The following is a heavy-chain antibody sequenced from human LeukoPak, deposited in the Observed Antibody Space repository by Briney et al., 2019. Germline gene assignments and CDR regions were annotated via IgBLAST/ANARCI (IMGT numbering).Heavy chain of an antibody. CDR3: AKGPDYYGSGSYYSYFDY. J-gene: IGHJ4*02. V-gene: IGHV3-9*01. CDR2: ISWNSGSI. D-gene: IGHD3-10*01. Sequence: GRSLRFSCAASGFTFDDYAMHWVRQAPGKGLEWVSGISWNSGSIGYADSVKGRFTISRDNAKNSLYLQMNSLRAEDTALYYCAKGPDYYGSGSYYSYFDYWGQGTLVTVSS. CDR1: GFTFDDYA.